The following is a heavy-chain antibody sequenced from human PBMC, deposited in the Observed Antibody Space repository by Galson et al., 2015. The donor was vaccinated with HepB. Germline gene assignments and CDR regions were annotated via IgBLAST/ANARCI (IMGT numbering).Heavy chain of an antibody. CDR2: ISFDGNNK. CDR3: ARERWGSTTVVSNGYYFDY. J-gene: IGHJ4*02. V-gene: IGHV3-30-3*01. CDR1: GFTFSSYA. Sequence: SLRLSCAASGFTFSSYAMHWVRQAPGKGLEWVAVISFDGNNKDYADSVKGRFTISRDNPKSTLFVQVNSLRAEDTAVYYCARERWGSTTVVSNGYYFDYWGQGTPVTVSS. D-gene: IGHD4-23*01.